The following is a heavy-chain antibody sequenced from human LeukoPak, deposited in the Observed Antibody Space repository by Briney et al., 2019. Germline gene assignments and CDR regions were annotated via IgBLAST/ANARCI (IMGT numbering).Heavy chain of an antibody. CDR3: AGSGWSFDAFDF. Sequence: SETLSLTCTVSGGSISSGGYYWSWIRQPPGKGLEWIAYIFHSGSTYYNPSLRSRVTISVDTSKNRFSLRLSSLTAADTAVYFCAGSGWSFDAFDFWGQGTMVTVSS. D-gene: IGHD6-19*01. CDR2: IFHSGST. V-gene: IGHV4-30-2*01. CDR1: GGSISSGGYY. J-gene: IGHJ3*01.